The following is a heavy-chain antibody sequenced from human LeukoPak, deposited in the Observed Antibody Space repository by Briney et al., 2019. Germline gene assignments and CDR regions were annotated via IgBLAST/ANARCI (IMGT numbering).Heavy chain of an antibody. D-gene: IGHD2-2*01. CDR2: ISYDGNSE. Sequence: PGGSLRLSCAASGFPFSDHEMNWVRQAPGKGLEWVAVISYDGNSEYYTDSVQGRFTISRDNSKSTLFLQMNSLRAEDTAVYFCAKDCCCSTTSCYVHYFDCWGQGTLVTVSS. J-gene: IGHJ4*02. CDR1: GFPFSDHE. CDR3: AKDCCCSTTSCYVHYFDC. V-gene: IGHV3-30*18.